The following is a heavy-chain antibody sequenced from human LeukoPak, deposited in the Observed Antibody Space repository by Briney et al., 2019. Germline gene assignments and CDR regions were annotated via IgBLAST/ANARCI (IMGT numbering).Heavy chain of an antibody. CDR1: GGTFSSYA. J-gene: IGHJ4*02. CDR3: ARGGDYGDYIYDY. Sequence: AASVKVSCKASGGTFSSYAISWVRQAPGQGLEWMGGIIPIFGTANYAQKFQGRVTITADESTSTAYMELRSLRSDDTAVYYCARGGDYGDYIYDYWGQGTLVTVSS. V-gene: IGHV1-69*13. D-gene: IGHD4-17*01. CDR2: IIPIFGTA.